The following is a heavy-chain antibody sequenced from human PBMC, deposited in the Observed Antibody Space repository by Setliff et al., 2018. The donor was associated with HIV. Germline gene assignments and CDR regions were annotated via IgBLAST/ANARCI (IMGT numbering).Heavy chain of an antibody. Sequence: ASVKVSCKASRGTFNNYAISWVRQAPGQGLEWMGGIIPIFGSANYAQRFQGRVTISADESTSTAYMELSSPRSEDTAVYYCARGPAGHYDSTGYYPYYWGQGRLVTVSS. CDR3: ARGPAGHYDSTGYYPYY. V-gene: IGHV1-69*13. J-gene: IGHJ4*02. CDR1: RGTFNNYA. CDR2: IIPIFGSA. D-gene: IGHD3-22*01.